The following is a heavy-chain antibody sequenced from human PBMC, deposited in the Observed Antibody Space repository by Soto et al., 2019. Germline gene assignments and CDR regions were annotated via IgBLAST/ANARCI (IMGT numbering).Heavy chain of an antibody. CDR3: ARFGLQLWWHFDY. CDR2: IYHSGST. V-gene: IGHV4-4*02. J-gene: IGHJ4*02. CDR1: GGSISSSNW. D-gene: IGHD5-18*01. Sequence: KTSETLSLTCAVSGGSISSSNWWSWVRQPPGKGLEWIGEIYHSGSTNYNPSLKSRVTISVDKSKNQFSLKLSSVTAADTAVYYCARFGLQLWWHFDYWGQGTQVTVS.